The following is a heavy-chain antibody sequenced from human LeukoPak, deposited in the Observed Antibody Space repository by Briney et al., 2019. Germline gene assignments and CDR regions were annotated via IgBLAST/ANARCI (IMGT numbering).Heavy chain of an antibody. D-gene: IGHD2-8*01. J-gene: IGHJ4*02. CDR1: GGSISSSSYY. Sequence: TSETLSLTCTVSGGSISSSSYYWGWMRQPPGKGLEWIGSIYYSGSTYHNPSLKSRITISVDTSKNQFSPKLSSVTAADTAVYYCASKPKGYCTNGVCYSVFDYWGQGTLVTVSS. V-gene: IGHV4-39*01. CDR3: ASKPKGYCTNGVCYSVFDY. CDR2: IYYSGST.